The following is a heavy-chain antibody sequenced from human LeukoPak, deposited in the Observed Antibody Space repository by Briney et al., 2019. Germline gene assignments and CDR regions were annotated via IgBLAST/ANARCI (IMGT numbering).Heavy chain of an antibody. CDR1: GGSFSGYY. V-gene: IGHV4-34*01. J-gene: IGHJ4*02. CDR3: ARSDSSGWFNY. Sequence: SETLSLTCAVYGGSFSGYYWSWIRQPPGKGLEWIGEINHSGSTNYNPSLKSRVTISVDTSKNQLSLKLSSVTAADTAVYYCARSDSSGWFNYWGQGTLVTVSS. D-gene: IGHD6-19*01. CDR2: INHSGST.